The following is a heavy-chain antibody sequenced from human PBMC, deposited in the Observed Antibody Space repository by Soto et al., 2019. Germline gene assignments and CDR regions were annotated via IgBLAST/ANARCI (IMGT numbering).Heavy chain of an antibody. CDR3: ARPYGGNPGYYFDY. V-gene: IGHV1-3*01. CDR2: INAGNGNT. J-gene: IGHJ4*02. CDR1: GYIFTSYV. D-gene: IGHD4-17*01. Sequence: GASVKVSCKASGYIFTSYVMHWVRQAPGQRLEWMGWINAGNGNTKYSQKFQGRVTITRDTSASTAYMELSSLRSEDTAVYYCARPYGGNPGYYFDYWGQGTLVTVSS.